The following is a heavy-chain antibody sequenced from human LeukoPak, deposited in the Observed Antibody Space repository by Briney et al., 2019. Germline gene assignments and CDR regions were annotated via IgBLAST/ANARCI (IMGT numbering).Heavy chain of an antibody. D-gene: IGHD3-9*01. V-gene: IGHV1-24*01. CDR3: ATSSRGYDILTSYYFDY. CDR1: GYPLTELS. CDR2: IDPEDGET. Sequence: ALVKVSCKVSGYPLTELSMHWGRPAPGKGLGWIGGIDPEDGETIYAQKFQGRVTMTEDTSTDTAYMELSSLRAEDTAVYYCATSSRGYDILTSYYFDYWGQGTLVTVSS. J-gene: IGHJ4*02.